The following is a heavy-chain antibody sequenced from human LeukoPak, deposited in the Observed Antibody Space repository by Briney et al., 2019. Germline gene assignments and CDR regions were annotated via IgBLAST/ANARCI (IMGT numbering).Heavy chain of an antibody. J-gene: IGHJ5*02. V-gene: IGHV4-59*01. Sequence: SETLSLTCTVSGGSISNYYWSWIRQPPGKGLEWIGFIHTNRGANYNASLNSRATISRDTSRSQVSLKLTSVTAADTAVYYCASSNLGSLGQFDPWGQGTLVTVSS. D-gene: IGHD3-10*01. CDR3: ASSNLGSLGQFDP. CDR1: GGSISNYY. CDR2: IHTNRGA.